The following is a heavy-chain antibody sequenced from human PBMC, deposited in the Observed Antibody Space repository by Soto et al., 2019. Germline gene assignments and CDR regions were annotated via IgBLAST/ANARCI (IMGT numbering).Heavy chain of an antibody. J-gene: IGHJ4*02. Sequence: QVQLQQWGAGLLKPSETLSLTCAVYGGSFSGYYWSWIRQPPGKGLEWIGEINHSGSTTYNPSLKSRVTISVDTSKNQFSLKLSSVTAADTAVYYCARDFDWAFDYWGQGTLVTVSS. CDR1: GGSFSGYY. V-gene: IGHV4-34*01. CDR2: INHSGST. D-gene: IGHD3-9*01. CDR3: ARDFDWAFDY.